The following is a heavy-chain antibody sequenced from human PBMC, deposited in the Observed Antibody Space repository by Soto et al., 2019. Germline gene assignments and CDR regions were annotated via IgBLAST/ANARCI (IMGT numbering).Heavy chain of an antibody. J-gene: IGHJ4*02. V-gene: IGHV3-7*05. D-gene: IGHD4-17*01. CDR1: GFTFSSYW. CDR2: IKQDGSEN. Sequence: EVQLVESGGGLVQPGGSLRLSCAASGFTFSSYWMSWVRQAPGKGLEWVANIKQDGSENYYVDSVKGRFTISRDNAKNSLYLQMNSLRAEDTAVYYCARDDYGDYDYFDYWGQGTLVTVSS. CDR3: ARDDYGDYDYFDY.